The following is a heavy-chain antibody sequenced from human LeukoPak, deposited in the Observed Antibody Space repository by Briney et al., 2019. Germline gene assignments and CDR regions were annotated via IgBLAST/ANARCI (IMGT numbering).Heavy chain of an antibody. Sequence: SVKVSCKASGGTFSSYAISWVRQAPGQGLEWMGGIIPIFGTANYAQKFQGRVTITADKSTSTAYMELSSLRSEDTAVYYCARANDYVWGSYRKEAQFDYWGQGTLVTVSS. CDR2: IIPIFGTA. D-gene: IGHD3-16*01. CDR3: ARANDYVWGSYRKEAQFDY. V-gene: IGHV1-69*06. CDR1: GGTFSSYA. J-gene: IGHJ4*02.